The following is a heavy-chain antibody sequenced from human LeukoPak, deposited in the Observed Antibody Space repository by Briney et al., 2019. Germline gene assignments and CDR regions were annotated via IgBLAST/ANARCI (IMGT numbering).Heavy chain of an antibody. CDR1: GFTFSSYA. CDR2: ISYDGSNK. V-gene: IGHV3-30*04. Sequence: GRSLRLSCAASGFTFSSYAMHWVRQAPGKGLEWVAVISYDGSNKYYADSVKGRFTISRDNAKNSLYLQMNSLRAEDTAVYYCARDSSSFAFGVFDYWGQGTLVTVSS. D-gene: IGHD6-13*01. J-gene: IGHJ4*02. CDR3: ARDSSSFAFGVFDY.